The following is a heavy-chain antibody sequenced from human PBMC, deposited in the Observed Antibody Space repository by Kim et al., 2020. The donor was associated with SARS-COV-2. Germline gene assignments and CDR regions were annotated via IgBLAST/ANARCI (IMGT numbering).Heavy chain of an antibody. CDR1: GFTFSSYS. D-gene: IGHD2-21*01. CDR3: ARDGGILWLGYYGMDV. V-gene: IGHV3-48*04. Sequence: GGSLRLSCAASGFTFSSYSMNWVRQAPGKGLEWVSYISSSSSTIYYADSVKGRFTISRDNAKNSLYLQMNSLRAEDTAVYYCARDGGILWLGYYGMDVWGQGTTVTVSS. J-gene: IGHJ6*02. CDR2: ISSSSSTI.